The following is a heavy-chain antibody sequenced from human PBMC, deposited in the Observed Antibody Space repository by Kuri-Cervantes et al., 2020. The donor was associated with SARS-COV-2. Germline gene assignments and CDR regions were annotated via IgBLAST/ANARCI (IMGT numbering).Heavy chain of an antibody. CDR1: GGSISSSSYY. V-gene: IGHV4-61*01. CDR2: IYYSGST. CDR3: ARGRSSITMIVVVTPYYFDY. Sequence: SETLSLTCTVSGGSISSSSYYWSWIRQPPGKGLEWIGYIYYSGSTNYNPSLKSRVTISVDTSKNQFSLKLSSVTAADTAVYYCARGRSSITMIVVVTPYYFDYWGQGTLVT. J-gene: IGHJ4*02. D-gene: IGHD3-22*01.